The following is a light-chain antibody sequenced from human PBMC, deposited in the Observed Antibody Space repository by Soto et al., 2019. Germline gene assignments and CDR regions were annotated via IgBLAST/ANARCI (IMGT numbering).Light chain of an antibody. V-gene: IGKV3-15*01. J-gene: IGKJ1*01. CDR2: GAS. CDR1: QSVSSN. Sequence: EIVMTQSPATLSVSPGERATLSCRASQSVSSNLAWYQQKPGQAPRLLIHGASTRATGIPARFSGSGSGTEFTLTISSLQSEDFAVYYCQQYNKRPPWTFGQGTKVDI. CDR3: QQYNKRPPWT.